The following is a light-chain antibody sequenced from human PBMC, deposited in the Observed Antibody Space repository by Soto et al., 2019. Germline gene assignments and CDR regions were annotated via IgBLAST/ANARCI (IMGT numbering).Light chain of an antibody. CDR2: EVN. V-gene: IGLV2-23*02. Sequence: QSVLTQPASVSGSPGQSITISCAGTGSDVGAYNLVSWYQQHPGKAPKLIIYEVNTRPSGISNRFSGSKSGDTSSLTISGLQAEDEADYFCCSYAGTVAYGFGTGTKVTVL. CDR1: GSDVGAYNL. J-gene: IGLJ1*01. CDR3: CSYAGTVAYG.